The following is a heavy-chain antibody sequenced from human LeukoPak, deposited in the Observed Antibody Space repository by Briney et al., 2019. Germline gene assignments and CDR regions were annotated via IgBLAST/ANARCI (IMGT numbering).Heavy chain of an antibody. V-gene: IGHV3-74*03. CDR2: ISSDGSGT. CDR1: GFTFSTYW. D-gene: IGHD6-13*01. J-gene: IGHJ4*02. CDR3: ARALRPSIAAAGDY. Sequence: GGSLRLSCAASGFTFSTYWMHWVRQAPGKGLVWVSRISSDGSGTTYADSVKGRFTISRDNAKNTLYLQMNSLRAEDTAVYYCARALRPSIAAAGDYWGQGTLVTVSS.